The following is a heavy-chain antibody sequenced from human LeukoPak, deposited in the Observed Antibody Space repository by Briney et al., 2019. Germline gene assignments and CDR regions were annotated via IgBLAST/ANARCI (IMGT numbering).Heavy chain of an antibody. V-gene: IGHV3-33*06. D-gene: IGHD1-1*01. Sequence: GKSLTLSCTTAGFTFETFCMHWVRQPPGKWLEWLAVILYDESHTFYADSVKGRFTISRDNSKKTLFLQMKSVRAEDTAVYFCANSFLEREAYEYYMDVWGKGTTVIVSS. CDR1: GFTFETFC. CDR3: ANSFLEREAYEYYMDV. CDR2: ILYDESHT. J-gene: IGHJ6*03.